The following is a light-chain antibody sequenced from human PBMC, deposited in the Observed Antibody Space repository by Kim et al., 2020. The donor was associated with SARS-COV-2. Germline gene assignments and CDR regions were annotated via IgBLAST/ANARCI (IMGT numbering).Light chain of an antibody. CDR3: QQYGLSSS. Sequence: EIVLTQSPDTLSLSPGERATLSCRASQSVSSDHLAWYQQNPAQSPRLFIYPTTRRATGIPDRCSGSGTGTDFTLTITRLQAEAFAVYFWQQYGLSSSFDQGTQLEIK. CDR1: QSVSSDH. J-gene: IGKJ5*01. V-gene: IGKV3-20*01. CDR2: PTT.